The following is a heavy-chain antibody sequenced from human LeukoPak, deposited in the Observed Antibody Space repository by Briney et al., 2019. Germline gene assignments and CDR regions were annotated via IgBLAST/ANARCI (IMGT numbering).Heavy chain of an antibody. CDR1: GFTFSTVW. V-gene: IGHV3-74*01. CDR2: INGDGSST. CDR3: ARVAGDSGAGIYERVYYFDY. D-gene: IGHD3-10*01. J-gene: IGHJ4*02. Sequence: GGSLRPSCAPSGFTFSTVWIDCVRQAPGKGLVWVSCINGDGSSTRYADSVKGRFTISRDNAKNTLYLQMNSLRAEDTAVYYCARVAGDSGAGIYERVYYFDYWGQRTLVTVSS.